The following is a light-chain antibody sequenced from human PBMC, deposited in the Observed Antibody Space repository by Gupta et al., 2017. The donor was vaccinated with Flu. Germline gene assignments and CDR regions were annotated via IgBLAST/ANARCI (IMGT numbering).Light chain of an antibody. V-gene: IGLV2-14*01. CDR2: DVS. Sequence: QSALTQLASVSGSPGQSFNISCTGTSSDVGRSNSVSWYRQDPGKAPNLIIYDVSSRPSGVSSRFSGSKSGNTASLTISGLQAEDETDYYCSSYTSTDTFYVFGTGTKVTVL. CDR1: SSDVGRSNS. J-gene: IGLJ1*01. CDR3: SSYTSTDTFYV.